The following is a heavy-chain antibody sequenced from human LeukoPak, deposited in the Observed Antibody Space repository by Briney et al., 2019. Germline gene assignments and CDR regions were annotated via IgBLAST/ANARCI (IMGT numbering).Heavy chain of an antibody. V-gene: IGHV3-23*01. CDR3: VKGPRPDITVAHTVEN. CDR2: ISSRGDST. Sequence: GGSLRLSCAASGFIFSNYAMSWVRQVPGRGLEWVSTISSRGDSTYVAGSVKGRFTISRDNSKTSLYLQMNTVRAEDTAVYYCVKGPRPDITVAHTVENWGQGTLVTVSS. D-gene: IGHD6-19*01. J-gene: IGHJ4*02. CDR1: GFIFSNYA.